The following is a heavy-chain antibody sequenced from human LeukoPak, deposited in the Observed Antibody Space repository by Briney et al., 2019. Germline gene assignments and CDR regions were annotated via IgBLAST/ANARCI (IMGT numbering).Heavy chain of an antibody. CDR1: GFTFSSYA. J-gene: IGHJ4*02. CDR2: ISGSGGST. CDR3: AKGRYSSNWYYLDY. V-gene: IGHV3-23*01. Sequence: GGSLRLSCAASGFTFSSYAMSWVRQAPGKGLEWDSGISGSGGSTYYVDSVKGRFTISRDNSRSTLYLQMNSLRAEDTAVYYCAKGRYSSNWYYLDYWGQGTLVTVSS. D-gene: IGHD6-13*01.